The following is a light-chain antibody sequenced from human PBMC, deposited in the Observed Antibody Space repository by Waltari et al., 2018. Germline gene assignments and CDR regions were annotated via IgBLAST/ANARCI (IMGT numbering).Light chain of an antibody. CDR1: SSDVGGYDF. Sequence: QSALTQPRSVSGPPGQSVTISCTGTSSDVGGYDFISWYQQHPGKAPKLIMYYVSQRPSGVPARFSGSRSGNTAALTITGLQAEDEAEYYCCSHAGSDTFWVFGGGTKVTVL. CDR3: CSHAGSDTFWV. V-gene: IGLV2-11*01. J-gene: IGLJ3*02. CDR2: YVS.